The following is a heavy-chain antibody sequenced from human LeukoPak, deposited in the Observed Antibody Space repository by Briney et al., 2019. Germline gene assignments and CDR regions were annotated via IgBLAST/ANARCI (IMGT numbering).Heavy chain of an antibody. V-gene: IGHV3-15*01. J-gene: IGHJ4*02. D-gene: IGHD2-21*02. Sequence: PGGSLRLSCAASGFTFNYAWMYWVRQAPGKGLEWVGRIKSKTDGGTTDYAAPVKGRFTISRDDSKNTLYLQMNSLKTEDTAVYYCTSVTYVVVTARGDYWGQGTLVTVSS. CDR1: GFTFNYAW. CDR3: TSVTYVVVTARGDY. CDR2: IKSKTDGGTT.